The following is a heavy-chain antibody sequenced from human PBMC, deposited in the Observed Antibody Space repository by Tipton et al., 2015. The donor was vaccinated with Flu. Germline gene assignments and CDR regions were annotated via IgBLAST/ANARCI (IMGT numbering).Heavy chain of an antibody. CDR3: ARAPSGYYFYAFDI. J-gene: IGHJ3*02. Sequence: TLSLTCTVSGYSISSGYYWGWIRQPPGKGLEWIGSIYHSGSTYYNPSLKSRVTISVDTSKNQFSLKLSSVTAADTAVYYCARAPSGYYFYAFDIWGQGTMVTVSS. CDR1: GYSISSGYY. CDR2: IYHSGST. D-gene: IGHD3-22*01. V-gene: IGHV4-38-2*02.